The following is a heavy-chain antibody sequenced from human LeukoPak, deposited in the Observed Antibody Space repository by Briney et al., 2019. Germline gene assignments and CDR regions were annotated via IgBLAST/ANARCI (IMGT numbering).Heavy chain of an antibody. V-gene: IGHV3-7*03. CDR2: INHNGNVN. Sequence: GGSLRLSCTASGFTFSSYWMSWVRQAPGKGLEWVASINHNGNVNYYVDSVKGRFTISRDNAKNSLYLQMSNLRAEDTAVYFCARGGGLDVWGQGATVTVSS. CDR1: GFTFSSYW. CDR3: ARGGGLDV. D-gene: IGHD3-16*01. J-gene: IGHJ6*02.